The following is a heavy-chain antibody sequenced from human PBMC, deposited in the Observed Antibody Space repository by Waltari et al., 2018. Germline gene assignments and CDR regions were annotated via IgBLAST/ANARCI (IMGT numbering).Heavy chain of an antibody. Sequence: QVQLVQSGAEVKKPGASVKVSCKAAGYTFTGYYFHWVRRAPGQGLEWMGRINPNTGDTTYAQEFQGRVTMTRDTSISTAYMELTSLRSEDTAVYYCARDWGYYSDTSGYPSNWFGPWGQGTLVTVSS. CDR2: INPNTGDT. D-gene: IGHD3-22*01. V-gene: IGHV1-2*06. CDR1: GYTFTGYY. J-gene: IGHJ5*02. CDR3: ARDWGYYSDTSGYPSNWFGP.